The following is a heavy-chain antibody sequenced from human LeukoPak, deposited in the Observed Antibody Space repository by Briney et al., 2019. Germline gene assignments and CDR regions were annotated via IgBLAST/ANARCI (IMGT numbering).Heavy chain of an antibody. D-gene: IGHD3-22*01. J-gene: IGHJ4*02. Sequence: SETLSLTCTVSGGSISSGDYYWSWIRQPPGKGLEWIGYIYYSGSTYYNPSLKSRVTISVNTSKNQFSLKLSSVTAADTAVYYCARGPTYYYDSSGYALDYWGQGTLVTVSS. V-gene: IGHV4-30-4*01. CDR3: ARGPTYYYDSSGYALDY. CDR2: IYYSGST. CDR1: GGSISSGDYY.